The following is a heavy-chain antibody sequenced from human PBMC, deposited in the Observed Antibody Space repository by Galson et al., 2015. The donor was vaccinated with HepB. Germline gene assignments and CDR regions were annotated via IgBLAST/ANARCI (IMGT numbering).Heavy chain of an antibody. CDR1: GYTFNNYG. V-gene: IGHV1-18*01. D-gene: IGHD2-21*01. CDR2: ISTSSGDT. CDR3: ARDIYYHDKDSDGYFYRNWFDP. J-gene: IGHJ5*02. Sequence: SVKVSCKASGYTFNNYGVSWVRQAPGQGLEWVGWISTSSGDTKYAQNLEGRVTMTTDTSTNTAYMELRSLRSDDTAVYYCARDIYYHDKDSDGYFYRNWFDPWGQGTLVTVSS.